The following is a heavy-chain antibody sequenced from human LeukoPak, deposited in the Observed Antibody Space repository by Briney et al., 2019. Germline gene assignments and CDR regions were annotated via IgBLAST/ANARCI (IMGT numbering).Heavy chain of an antibody. CDR3: ARDSNGGNPHDASDI. CDR2: ISAYNGNT. CDR1: GYTFTSYG. V-gene: IGHV1-18*01. Sequence: ASVKVSCKASGYTFTSYGISWVRQAPGQGLEWMGWISAYNGNTNYAQKLQGRVTMTTDTSTSTAYMELRSLRSDDTAVYYCARDSNGGNPHDASDIWGQGTMVTVSS. D-gene: IGHD4-23*01. J-gene: IGHJ3*02.